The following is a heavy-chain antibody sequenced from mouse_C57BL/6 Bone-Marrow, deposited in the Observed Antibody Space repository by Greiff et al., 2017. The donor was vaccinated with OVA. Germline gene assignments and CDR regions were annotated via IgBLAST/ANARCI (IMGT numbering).Heavy chain of an antibody. J-gene: IGHJ4*01. Sequence: QVQLKESGAELARPGASVKLSCKASGYTFTSYGISWVKQRTGPGLEWLGEIYPRSGNTYYNEKFKGKATLTADKSSSTAYMELRSLTSEDSAVYFCARPTLYYYAMDYWGQGTSVTVSS. V-gene: IGHV1-81*01. CDR1: GYTFTSYG. CDR2: IYPRSGNT. CDR3: ARPTLYYYAMDY.